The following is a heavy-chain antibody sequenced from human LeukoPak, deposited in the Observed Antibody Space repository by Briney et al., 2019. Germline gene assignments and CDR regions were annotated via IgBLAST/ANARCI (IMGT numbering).Heavy chain of an antibody. D-gene: IGHD1-26*01. Sequence: QPGGSLRLSCAASGFTFSSYALHWVRQAPGKGLEWVSAISGSGGSTYYADSVKGRFTISRDNSKNTLYLQMNSLRAEDTAVYYCAKPGAGDGYFYYYYYMDVWGKGTTVTVSS. V-gene: IGHV3-23*01. CDR3: AKPGAGDGYFYYYYYMDV. CDR1: GFTFSSYA. CDR2: ISGSGGST. J-gene: IGHJ6*03.